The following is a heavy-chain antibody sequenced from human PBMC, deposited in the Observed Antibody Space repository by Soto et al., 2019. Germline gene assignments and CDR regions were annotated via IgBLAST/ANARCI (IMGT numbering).Heavy chain of an antibody. J-gene: IGHJ5*02. CDR2: IKEDGSDK. V-gene: IGHV3-7*01. CDR3: ARGGSESES. Sequence: EVQLVESGGGLVQPGGSLRLSCAASGFTFSTYWMTWVRQAPGKGLEWVANIKEDGSDKNYVDSVKGRFTISRANAKNSLYMQMNSLRVEDTALYSCARGGSESESWGQGTLVSVSS. CDR1: GFTFSTYW.